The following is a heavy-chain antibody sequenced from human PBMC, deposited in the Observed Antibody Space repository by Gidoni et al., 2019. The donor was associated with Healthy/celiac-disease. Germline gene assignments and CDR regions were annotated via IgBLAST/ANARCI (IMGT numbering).Heavy chain of an antibody. Sequence: EVQLVESGGGLVQPGGSLRLSCAASGFTFSSYWMSWVRQAPGKGLEWVANIKQDGSEKYYVDSVKGRFTISRDNAKNSLYLQMNSLRAEDTAVYYCASPSDYGDYADAFDIWGQGTMVTVSS. V-gene: IGHV3-7*03. D-gene: IGHD4-17*01. CDR3: ASPSDYGDYADAFDI. CDR1: GFTFSSYW. J-gene: IGHJ3*02. CDR2: IKQDGSEK.